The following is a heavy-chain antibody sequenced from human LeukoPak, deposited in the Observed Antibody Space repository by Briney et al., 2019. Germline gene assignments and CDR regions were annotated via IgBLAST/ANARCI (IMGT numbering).Heavy chain of an antibody. CDR3: ARDGQWLTQGGVDY. V-gene: IGHV3-33*01. Sequence: GRSLRLSCAASGFTFSSYGMRWVRQAPGKGLEWVAVIWYDGSNKYYADSVNVRFTIFRDNSKTTLYLQMNSLRAEDTAVYYCARDGQWLTQGGVDYWGQGTLVTVSS. CDR2: IWYDGSNK. D-gene: IGHD6-19*01. CDR1: GFTFSSYG. J-gene: IGHJ4*02.